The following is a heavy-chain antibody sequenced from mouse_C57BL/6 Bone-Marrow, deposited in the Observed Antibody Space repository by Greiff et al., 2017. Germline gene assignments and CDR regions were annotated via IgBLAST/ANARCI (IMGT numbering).Heavy chain of an antibody. Sequence: EVQLQQSGAELVRPGASVKLSCTASGFNIKDDYMHWVKQRPEQGLEWIGWIDPENGDTEYASKFQGKATITADTSSNTAYLQLSSLTSEDTAVYYCARSSYYDYDGAWFAYWGQGTLVTVSA. D-gene: IGHD2-4*01. CDR2: IDPENGDT. V-gene: IGHV14-4*01. J-gene: IGHJ3*01. CDR3: ARSSYYDYDGAWFAY. CDR1: GFNIKDDY.